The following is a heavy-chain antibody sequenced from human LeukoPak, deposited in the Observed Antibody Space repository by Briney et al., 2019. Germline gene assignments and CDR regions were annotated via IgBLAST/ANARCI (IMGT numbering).Heavy chain of an antibody. CDR2: ISWNRGSI. CDR3: AKGSGLALDDYSNYVDAFDI. J-gene: IGHJ3*02. Sequence: GGSLRLSCAASGFTFDDYAMHWVRQAPGKGLEWVSGISWNRGSIGYADSVKGRFTISRDNAKNSLYLQMNSLRAEDMALYYCAKGSGLALDDYSNYVDAFDIWGQGTMVTVSS. D-gene: IGHD4-11*01. V-gene: IGHV3-9*03. CDR1: GFTFDDYA.